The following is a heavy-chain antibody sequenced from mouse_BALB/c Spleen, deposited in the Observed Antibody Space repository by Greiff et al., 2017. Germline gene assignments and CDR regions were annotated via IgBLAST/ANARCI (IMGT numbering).Heavy chain of an antibody. J-gene: IGHJ2*01. CDR1: GYSITSGYY. D-gene: IGHD2-1*01. Sequence: EVKLQESGPGLVKPSQSLSLTCSVTGYSITSGYYWNWIRQFPGNKLEWMGYISYDGSNNYNPSLKNRISITRDTSKNQFFLKLNSVTTEDTATYYCATYGNWGDYWGQGTTLTVSS. CDR3: ATYGNWGDY. V-gene: IGHV3-6*02. CDR2: ISYDGSN.